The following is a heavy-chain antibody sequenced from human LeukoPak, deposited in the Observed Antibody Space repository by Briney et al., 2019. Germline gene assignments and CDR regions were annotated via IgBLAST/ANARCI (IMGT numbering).Heavy chain of an antibody. Sequence: PGGSLRLSCVASGFTFSSYSMHWVRQAPGKGLEWVSYVSSGRSTIYYADSVKGRFTISRDNAKSSMYLQMNSLRAEDTAVYYCARGPNSNWSGLDFWGQGTLLTVSS. CDR1: GFTFSSYS. J-gene: IGHJ4*02. CDR2: VSSGRSTI. D-gene: IGHD6-6*01. V-gene: IGHV3-48*01. CDR3: ARGPNSNWSGLDF.